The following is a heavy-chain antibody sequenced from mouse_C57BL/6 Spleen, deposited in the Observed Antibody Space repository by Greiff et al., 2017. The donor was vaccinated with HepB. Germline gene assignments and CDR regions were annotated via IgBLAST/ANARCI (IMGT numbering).Heavy chain of an antibody. CDR1: GFTFSSYA. D-gene: IGHD2-2*01. Sequence: EVQGVESGEGLVKPGGSLKLSCAASGFTFSSYAMSWVRQTPEKRLEWVAYISSGGDYIYYADTVKGRFTISRDNARNTLYLQMSSLKSEDTAMYYCTRDGGLPFYAMDYWGQGTSVTVSS. CDR3: TRDGGLPFYAMDY. V-gene: IGHV5-9-1*02. CDR2: ISSGGDYI. J-gene: IGHJ4*01.